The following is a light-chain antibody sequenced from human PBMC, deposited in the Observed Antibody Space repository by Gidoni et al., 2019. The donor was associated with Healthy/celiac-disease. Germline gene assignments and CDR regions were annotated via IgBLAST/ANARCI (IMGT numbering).Light chain of an antibody. J-gene: IGKJ1*01. CDR3: QQYNSYSPT. V-gene: IGKV1-5*03. CDR2: KAS. Sequence: QMTQSPSTLSASVGDRATITCRASQSISSWLAWYQQKPGKAPKLLIYKASSLESGVPSRFSGSGSGTEFTLTISSLQPDDFATYYCQQYNSYSPTFXQXTKVEIK. CDR1: QSISSW.